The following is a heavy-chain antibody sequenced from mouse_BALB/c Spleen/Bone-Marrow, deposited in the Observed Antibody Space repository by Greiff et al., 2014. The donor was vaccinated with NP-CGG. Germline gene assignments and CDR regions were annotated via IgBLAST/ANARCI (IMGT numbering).Heavy chain of an antibody. CDR3: ARKYDYYYAMDY. Sequence: QVQLQQSGAELVMPGASVKMSCKASGYTFTDYWMHWVKQRPGQGLEWIGAIDTSDSYTSYNQKFKGKATLTVDESSSTAYMQLSSLTSEDSAVYYCARKYDYYYAMDYWGQGTSVTVSP. V-gene: IGHV1-69*01. CDR1: GYTFTDYW. D-gene: IGHD2-4*01. CDR2: IDTSDSYT. J-gene: IGHJ4*01.